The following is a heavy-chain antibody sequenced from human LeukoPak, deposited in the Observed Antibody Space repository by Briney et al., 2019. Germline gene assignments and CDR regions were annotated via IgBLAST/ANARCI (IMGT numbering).Heavy chain of an antibody. J-gene: IGHJ4*02. CDR3: ARICGGDCYSRNFDY. V-gene: IGHV1-18*01. CDR1: GYTSTSYG. D-gene: IGHD2-21*02. CDR2: ISAYNGNT. Sequence: ASVKVSCKASGYTSTSYGISWVRQAPGQGLEWMGWISAYNGNTNYAQKLQGRVTMTTDTSTSTAYMELRSLRSDDTAVYYCARICGGDCYSRNFDYWGQGTLVTVSS.